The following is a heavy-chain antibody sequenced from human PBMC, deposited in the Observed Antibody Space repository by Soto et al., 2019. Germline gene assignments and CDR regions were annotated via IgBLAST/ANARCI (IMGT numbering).Heavy chain of an antibody. V-gene: IGHV4-39*01. D-gene: IGHD2-8*01. CDR2: VYYRGRS. Sequence: ETLSLTCTGTGGSVSNSNYYWGWIRQSPGKGLEWIGSVYYRGRSYSKSSVKSRVTISVDTSKNQFSLNLNSVTASDTAVYYCVSQRTSVLTQAYFDYWGPGALVTVS. J-gene: IGHJ4*02. CDR3: VSQRTSVLTQAYFDY. CDR1: GGSVSNSNYY.